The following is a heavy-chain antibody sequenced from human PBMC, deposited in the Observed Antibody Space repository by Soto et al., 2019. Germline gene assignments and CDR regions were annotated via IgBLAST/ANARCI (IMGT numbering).Heavy chain of an antibody. CDR1: GFSLSKYW. CDR3: TRGGGNFDQ. J-gene: IGHJ4*02. D-gene: IGHD3-10*01. V-gene: IGHV3-7*04. Sequence: EVQLVESGGGLVQPGGSLRLTCVVSGFSLSKYWMSWVRQAPGKGLEWVANVKQDGSDKYYVDLVKGRFTISRDNAKNSLYLQLNSLRAEDTAVYYCTRGGGNFDQWGQGTLVTVSS. CDR2: VKQDGSDK.